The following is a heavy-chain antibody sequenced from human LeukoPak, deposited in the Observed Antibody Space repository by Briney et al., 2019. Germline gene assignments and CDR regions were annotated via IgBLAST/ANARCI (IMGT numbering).Heavy chain of an antibody. CDR3: ARDDYTSGWSAGVF. CDR1: GFTVSSDY. Sequence: GGSLRLSCAASGFTVSSDYMSWVRQAPGKGLEWVSVIYSSGRTYYADSVKGRFTLSRDNSKNTLYLQMNSLRAEDTAVYYCARDDYTSGWSAGVFGGQGTLVTVSS. D-gene: IGHD6-19*01. CDR2: IYSSGRT. J-gene: IGHJ4*02. V-gene: IGHV3-66*01.